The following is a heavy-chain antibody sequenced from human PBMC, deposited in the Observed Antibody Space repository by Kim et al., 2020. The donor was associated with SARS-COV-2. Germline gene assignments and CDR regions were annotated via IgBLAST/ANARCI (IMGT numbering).Heavy chain of an antibody. CDR3: ATEGRDSCTGGSCFAY. V-gene: IGHV1-18*04. CDR2: ISGYNGNT. CDR1: GHPLTNNYG. J-gene: IGHJ4*01. Sequence: ASVKVSCKSSGHPLTNNYGITWVRQAPGQGLEWMGWISGYNGNTNYARKLQGRVTMTIDTSTNTAYMELRSLKSDDTAVYYCATEGRDSCTGGSCFAYWG. D-gene: IGHD2-8*02.